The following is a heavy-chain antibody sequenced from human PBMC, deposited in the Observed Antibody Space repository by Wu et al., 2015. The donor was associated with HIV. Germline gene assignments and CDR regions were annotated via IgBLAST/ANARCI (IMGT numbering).Heavy chain of an antibody. CDR2: INPSGGST. D-gene: IGHD6-13*01. CDR1: GYTFTSYY. J-gene: IGHJ6*02. Sequence: QVQLVQSGAEVKKPGASVKVSCKASGYTFTSYYMHWVRQAPGQGLEWMGIINPSGGSTNYAQKFQGRVTMTRDTSTSTVYMELSSLRSEDTAVYYCARDLRPGSSWVTRGREEGYYYYGMDVVGPRDHGHRLL. CDR3: ARDLRPGSSWVTRGREEGYYYYGMDV. V-gene: IGHV1-46*01.